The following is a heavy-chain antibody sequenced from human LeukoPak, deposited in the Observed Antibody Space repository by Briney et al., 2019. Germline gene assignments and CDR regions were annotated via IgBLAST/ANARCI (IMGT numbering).Heavy chain of an antibody. Sequence: GGSLRLSCAASGFTFSSYSMNWVGQAPGKGLEWVSSISSSSSYIYYADSVKGRFTISRDNAKNSLYLQMNSLRAEDTAVYYCARDHYYDSSVYCGMDVWGQGTTVTVSS. V-gene: IGHV3-21*01. J-gene: IGHJ6*02. CDR1: GFTFSSYS. D-gene: IGHD3-22*01. CDR3: ARDHYYDSSVYCGMDV. CDR2: ISSSSSYI.